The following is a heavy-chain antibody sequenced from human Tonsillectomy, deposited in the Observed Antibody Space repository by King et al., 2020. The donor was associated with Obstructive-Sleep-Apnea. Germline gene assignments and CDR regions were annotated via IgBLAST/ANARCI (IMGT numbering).Heavy chain of an antibody. CDR1: GYSFTTYW. V-gene: IGHV5-51*01. D-gene: IGHD3-10*01. Sequence: ELQLVQSGAEVKKPGESLKISCKGSGYSFTTYWIGWVRQMPGKGLEWMGFIFPADSDTRYSPSFQGQVTISADKSISTAYLQWSSLKASDTATYYCTTWGETWFGETVTQNWGQGTLVTVSS. J-gene: IGHJ4*02. CDR3: TTWGETWFGETVTQN. CDR2: IFPADSDT.